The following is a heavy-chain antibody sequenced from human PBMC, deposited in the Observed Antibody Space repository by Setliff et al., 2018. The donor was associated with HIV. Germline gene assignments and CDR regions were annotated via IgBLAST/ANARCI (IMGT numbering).Heavy chain of an antibody. CDR3: ARHWNYDTGLDPFDI. D-gene: IGHD3-22*01. J-gene: IGHJ3*02. Sequence: NPSETLSLTCTVSGASISSYYWSWIRQPPGKGLEWIGFIHYTGNTNYNPSLKSRVTMSTDTSKNQLSLKLNSVTAADTAVYYCARHWNYDTGLDPFDIWGQGTMVTVS. CDR2: IHYTGNT. V-gene: IGHV4-59*08. CDR1: GASISSYY.